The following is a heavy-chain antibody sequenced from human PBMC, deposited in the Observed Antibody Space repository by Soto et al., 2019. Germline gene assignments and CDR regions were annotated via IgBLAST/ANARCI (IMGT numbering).Heavy chain of an antibody. CDR2: IKQDGSEK. V-gene: IGHV3-7*01. Sequence: EVQLVESGGGLVQPGGSLRLSCAASGFTFSSYWMSWVRQAPGKGLEWVANIKQDGSEKYYVDSVKGRFTISRDNAKNSLYLQMNSRRAEDTAVYYCAREGSYYDFWSGYYTGPIPFDYWGQGTLVTVSS. CDR1: GFTFSSYW. D-gene: IGHD3-3*01. J-gene: IGHJ4*02. CDR3: AREGSYYDFWSGYYTGPIPFDY.